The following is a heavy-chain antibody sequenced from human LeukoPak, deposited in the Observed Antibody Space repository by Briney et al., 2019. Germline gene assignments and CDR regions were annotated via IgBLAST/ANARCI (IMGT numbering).Heavy chain of an antibody. CDR3: AKGINDYGERGFDY. CDR1: GFTFDDYA. Sequence: GRSLRLSCAASGFTFDDYAMHWVRHAPGKGLEWVSGISWNSGRIGYADSVKGRFTISRDNSKNTLYLQMNSLRAEDTAVYYCAKGINDYGERGFDYWGQGTLVTVSS. V-gene: IGHV3-9*01. CDR2: ISWNSGRI. D-gene: IGHD4-17*01. J-gene: IGHJ4*02.